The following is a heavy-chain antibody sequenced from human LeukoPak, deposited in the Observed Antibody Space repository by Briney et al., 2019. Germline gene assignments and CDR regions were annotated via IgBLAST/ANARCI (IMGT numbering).Heavy chain of an antibody. CDR2: IYPGDSDT. CDR1: GYSFTSYW. D-gene: IGHD1-26*01. J-gene: IGHJ5*02. Sequence: PGASLKICCKGSGYSFTSYWIGWVRQMPGKGVEWMGIIYPGDSDTRYSPSFQGQVTISADKSISTAYLQWSSLKASDTAMYYCARIVPSVGATDTWGQGTLVTVSS. CDR3: ARIVPSVGATDT. V-gene: IGHV5-51*01.